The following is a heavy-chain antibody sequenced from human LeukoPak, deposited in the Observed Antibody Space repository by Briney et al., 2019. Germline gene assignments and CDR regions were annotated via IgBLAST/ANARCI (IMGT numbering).Heavy chain of an antibody. CDR2: IIPIFGTA. J-gene: IGHJ4*02. D-gene: IGHD5-24*01. CDR1: GGTFSSYA. Sequence: ASVKVSCKASGGTFSSYAISWVRQAPGQGLECMGGIIPIFGTANYAQKFQGRVTITADESTSTAYMELSSLRSEDTAVYYCARDLGSRDGYNPPNLFDSWGQGTLVTVSS. CDR3: ARDLGSRDGYNPPNLFDS. V-gene: IGHV1-69*13.